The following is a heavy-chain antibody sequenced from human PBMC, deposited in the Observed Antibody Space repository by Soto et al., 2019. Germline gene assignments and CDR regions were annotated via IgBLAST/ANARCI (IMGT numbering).Heavy chain of an antibody. CDR3: AKDRSSGSPYYGMDF. CDR1: GFTFGDYA. J-gene: IGHJ6*02. V-gene: IGHV3-9*01. D-gene: IGHD3-10*01. CDR2: FKWNSGDV. Sequence: SLRLSGAASGFTFGDYAVHWVRQVPGKGLEWVSGFKWNSGDVGYADSVKGRFTISRDNARNSLYLQMNSLRPEDTVVYYCAKDRSSGSPYYGMDFWGQGTMVTVSS.